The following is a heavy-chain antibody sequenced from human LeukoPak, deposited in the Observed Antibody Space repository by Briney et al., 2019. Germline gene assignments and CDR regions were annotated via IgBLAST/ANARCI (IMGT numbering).Heavy chain of an antibody. J-gene: IGHJ4*02. V-gene: IGHV4-4*07. D-gene: IGHD3-22*01. CDR3: ASQDYYDSSGYYYFDY. Sequence: SEALSLTCTVSDGSISSYYWSWIRQPAGKGLEWIGRVYTSGSTNYNPSLKSRVTMSVDTSKNQFSLTLSSVTAADTAVYYCASQDYYDSSGYYYFDYWGQGTLVTVSS. CDR1: DGSISSYY. CDR2: VYTSGST.